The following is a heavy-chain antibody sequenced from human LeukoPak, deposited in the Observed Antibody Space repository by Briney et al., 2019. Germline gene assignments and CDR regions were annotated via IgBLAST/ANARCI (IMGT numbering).Heavy chain of an antibody. CDR1: GYSISSGYY. Sequence: PSETLSLTCAVSGYSISSGYYWGWIRQPPGKGLELIGSIYHSGSTYYNPSLKSRVTISVDTSKNQFSLKLSSVTAADTAVYYCARQGYDFWSGYSDAFDIWGQGTMVTVSS. CDR3: ARQGYDFWSGYSDAFDI. J-gene: IGHJ3*02. CDR2: IYHSGST. V-gene: IGHV4-38-2*01. D-gene: IGHD3-3*01.